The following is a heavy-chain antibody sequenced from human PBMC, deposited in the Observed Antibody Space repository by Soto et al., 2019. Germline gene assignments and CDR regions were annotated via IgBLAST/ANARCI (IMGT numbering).Heavy chain of an antibody. CDR3: ARLYYYDSSGYSYYYYFYDMDV. CDR1: GYSFTSYW. CDR2: IYPGDSDT. V-gene: IGHV5-51*01. Sequence: PGESLKISCKGSGYSFTSYWIGWVRQMPGKGLEWMGIIYPGDSDTRYSPSFQGQVTISADKSISTAYLQWSSLKASDTAMYYCARLYYYDSSGYSYYYYFYDMDVWGQGTTVTVS. D-gene: IGHD3-22*01. J-gene: IGHJ6*02.